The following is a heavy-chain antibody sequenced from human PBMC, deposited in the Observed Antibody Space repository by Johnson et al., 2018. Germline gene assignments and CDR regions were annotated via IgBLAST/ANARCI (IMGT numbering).Heavy chain of an antibody. CDR1: GITFSSYA. V-gene: IGHV3-23*04. CDR3: AKDSSRPLVRGPLDV. J-gene: IGHJ6*02. Sequence: VQLVQSGGGLVQPGGSLRLSCAASGITFSSYAMTWVRQVPGKGLQCVSAITGSGGSTYSAASVKGRFTISRDNSKNTLYLEMKRRRAEDTAVYYCAKDSSRPLVRGPLDVWGQGTTVLVSS. CDR2: ITGSGGST. D-gene: IGHD3-10*01.